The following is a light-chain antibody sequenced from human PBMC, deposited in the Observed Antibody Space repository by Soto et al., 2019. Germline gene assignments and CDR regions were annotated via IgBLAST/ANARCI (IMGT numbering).Light chain of an antibody. V-gene: IGKV1-5*03. CDR3: QQYNSYWP. CDR1: QTINSW. CDR2: KAS. J-gene: IGKJ1*01. Sequence: DIQMTQSPSTLSAYVGDRVTITCRASQTINSWLAWYQQKPGKAPKLLIYKASSLESGVPSRFSGSGSGTEFTLTMSSLQPDDFATYYGQQYNSYWPFGQGTQVEIK.